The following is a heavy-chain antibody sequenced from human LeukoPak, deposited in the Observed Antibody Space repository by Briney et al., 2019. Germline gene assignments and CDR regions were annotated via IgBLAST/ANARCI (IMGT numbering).Heavy chain of an antibody. CDR3: ARALTTLTYEGY. D-gene: IGHD1-1*01. J-gene: IGHJ4*02. CDR2: ISGSNSYI. Sequence: PGGSLRLSCAASGFTFRVYYMNWIRQAPGKGLEWVSSISGSNSYIFYADSVKGRFTVSRDNAKDSLYLQMNSLRAEDTAVYYCARALTTLTYEGYWGQGTLVTVSS. V-gene: IGHV3-21*01. CDR1: GFTFRVYY.